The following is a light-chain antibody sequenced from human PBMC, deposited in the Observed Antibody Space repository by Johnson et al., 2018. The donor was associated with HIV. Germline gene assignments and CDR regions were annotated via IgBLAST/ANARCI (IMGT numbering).Light chain of an antibody. J-gene: IGLJ1*01. V-gene: IGLV1-51*02. Sequence: QSVLTQPPSVSAALGQKVTVSCAGSSSNIGKNYVSWYQQLPGTAPKLLIYENNKRPSRIPARFSGSKSGTSATLGITGLQTGDEADYYCATWDTGLSAGVFGTGTKVTVL. CDR3: ATWDTGLSAGV. CDR2: ENN. CDR1: SSNIGKNY.